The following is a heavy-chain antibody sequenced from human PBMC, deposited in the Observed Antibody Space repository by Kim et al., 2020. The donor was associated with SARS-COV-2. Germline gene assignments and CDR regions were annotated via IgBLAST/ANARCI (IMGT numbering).Heavy chain of an antibody. CDR1: GFTFSGYA. Sequence: GGSLRLSCAASGFTFSGYAMGWVRQAPGKGLEWVAGMSDGGDKTYYADSVRGRFTISRDHSKDTLYLQMNSLGAEDMAVYYCARSRYYTSSVVFDGWGQG. D-gene: IGHD3-3*01. J-gene: IGHJ4*02. CDR3: ARSRYYTSSVVFDG. CDR2: MSDGGDKT. V-gene: IGHV3-23*01.